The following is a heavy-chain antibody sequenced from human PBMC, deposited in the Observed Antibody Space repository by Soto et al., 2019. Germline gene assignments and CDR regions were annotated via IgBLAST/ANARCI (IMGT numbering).Heavy chain of an antibody. CDR3: SRVIVRTSYYDSSGYYFNY. J-gene: IGHJ4*02. CDR1: GFTVSSIY. V-gene: IGHV3-66*01. D-gene: IGHD3-22*01. Sequence: GGSLRLSCAASGFTVSSIYMSWVRQAPGKGLKWVSVIYSGGSTYYADSVKGRFTISRDNSKNTLYLQMNSLRAEDTAVYYCSRVIVRTSYYDSSGYYFNYWGQGTLVTVSS. CDR2: IYSGGST.